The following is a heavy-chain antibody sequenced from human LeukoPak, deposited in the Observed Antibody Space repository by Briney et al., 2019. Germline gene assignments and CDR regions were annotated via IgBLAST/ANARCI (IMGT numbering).Heavy chain of an antibody. Sequence: SETLSLTCTVSGGSISSSSYYWGWIRQPPGKGLEWIGSIYYSGSTYYNPSLESRVTISVDTSKNQFSLKLSSVTAADTAMYFCARHTWSGTVEFDPWGQGTLVTVSS. CDR3: ARHTWSGTVEFDP. CDR2: IYYSGST. V-gene: IGHV4-39*01. CDR1: GGSISSSSYY. D-gene: IGHD1-1*01. J-gene: IGHJ5*02.